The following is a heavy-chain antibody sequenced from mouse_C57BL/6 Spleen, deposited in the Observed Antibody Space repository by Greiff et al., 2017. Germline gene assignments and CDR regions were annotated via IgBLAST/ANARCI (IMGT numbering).Heavy chain of an antibody. V-gene: IGHV1-52*01. CDR1: GYTFTSYW. CDR3: ARGDCYDMAWFAY. CDR2: IDPSDSET. D-gene: IGHD2-12*01. Sequence: VQLQQPGAELVRPGSSVKLSCKASGYTFTSYWMHWVKQRPIQGLEWIGNIDPSDSETHYTQKFKDKATLTVDKSSSTAYMQLSCLTSEDSAVYYCARGDCYDMAWFAYWGQGTLVTVSA. J-gene: IGHJ3*01.